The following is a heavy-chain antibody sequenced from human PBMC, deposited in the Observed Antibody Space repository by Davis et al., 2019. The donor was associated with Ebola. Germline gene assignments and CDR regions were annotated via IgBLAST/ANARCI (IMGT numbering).Heavy chain of an antibody. CDR3: ARPNSSSWYGHYFDY. Sequence: MPSGTLSLTCAVYGGSFSGYYWSWIRQPPGKGLEWIGEINHSGSTNYNPSLKSRVTISVDTSKNQFSLKLSSVTAADTAVYYCARPNSSSWYGHYFDYWGQGTLVTVSS. D-gene: IGHD6-13*01. V-gene: IGHV4-34*01. CDR2: INHSGST. J-gene: IGHJ4*02. CDR1: GGSFSGYY.